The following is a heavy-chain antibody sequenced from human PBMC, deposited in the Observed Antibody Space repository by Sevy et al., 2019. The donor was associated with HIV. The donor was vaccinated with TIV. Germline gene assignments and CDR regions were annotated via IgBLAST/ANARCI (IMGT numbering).Heavy chain of an antibody. CDR1: GGSFSGYY. V-gene: IGHV4-34*01. J-gene: IGHJ4*02. D-gene: IGHD1-26*01. CDR2: INHSGST. Sequence: SETLSLTCAVYGGSFSGYYWSWIRHPPGKGLEWIGEINHSGSTNYNPSLKSRVTISVDTSKNQFSLKLSSVTAADTAVYYCARLVGATMVYWGQGTLVTVSS. CDR3: ARLVGATMVY.